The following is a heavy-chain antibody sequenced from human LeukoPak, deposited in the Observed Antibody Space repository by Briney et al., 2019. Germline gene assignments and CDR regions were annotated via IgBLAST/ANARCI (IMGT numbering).Heavy chain of an antibody. CDR3: ARDTPHRTLYDYVWGSYRPSNAFDI. Sequence: GASVKVSCKASGYTFTSYYMHWVRQAPGQGLEWMGIINPSGGSTSYAQKFQGRVTMTRDMSTSTVYMELSSLRSEDTAVYYCARDTPHRTLYDYVWGSYRPSNAFDIWGQGTMVTVSS. D-gene: IGHD3-16*02. CDR2: INPSGGST. V-gene: IGHV1-46*01. J-gene: IGHJ3*02. CDR1: GYTFTSYY.